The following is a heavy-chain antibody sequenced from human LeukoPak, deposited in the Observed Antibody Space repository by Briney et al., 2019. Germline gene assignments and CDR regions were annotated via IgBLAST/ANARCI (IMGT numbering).Heavy chain of an antibody. CDR3: ARGVIMITFGGVIVPREVAFDI. CDR1: GYTFTSYG. Sequence: RASVKVSCKASGYTFTSYGISWVRQAPGQGLEWMGWISAYNGNTNYAQKLQGRVTMTTDTSTSTAYMELRSLRSEDTAVYYCARGVIMITFGGVIVPREVAFDIWGQGTMVTVSS. V-gene: IGHV1-18*01. J-gene: IGHJ3*02. CDR2: ISAYNGNT. D-gene: IGHD3-16*02.